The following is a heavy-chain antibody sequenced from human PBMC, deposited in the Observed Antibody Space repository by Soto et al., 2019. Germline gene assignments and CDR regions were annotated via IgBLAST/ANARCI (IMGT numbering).Heavy chain of an antibody. V-gene: IGHV6-1*01. CDR3: ARSEGDSDYYYYGLDV. CDR2: TYYRSRWYS. D-gene: IGHD3-16*01. CDR1: GDSVSSSSVA. Sequence: PSQTLSLTCVISGDSVSSSSVAWNWVRQSPSRGLEWLGRTYYRSRWYSDFAVSVRGRIVINADTSRNQFSLRLNSVTPEDTAVYFCARSEGDSDYYYYGLDVWGQGTTVTAP. J-gene: IGHJ6*02.